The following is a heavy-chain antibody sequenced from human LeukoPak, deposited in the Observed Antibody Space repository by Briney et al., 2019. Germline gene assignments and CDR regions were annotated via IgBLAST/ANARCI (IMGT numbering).Heavy chain of an antibody. J-gene: IGHJ4*02. D-gene: IGHD2-15*01. Sequence: PGRSLRLSCAASGFTFSSYAMHWVRQAPGKGLKWVAVISYDGSNKYYADSVKGRFTISRDNSKNTLYLQMNSLRAEDTAVYYCARDGGFQDIVVVVATAPPDYWGQGTLVTVSS. CDR3: ARDGGFQDIVVVVATAPPDY. CDR2: ISYDGSNK. CDR1: GFTFSSYA. V-gene: IGHV3-30*04.